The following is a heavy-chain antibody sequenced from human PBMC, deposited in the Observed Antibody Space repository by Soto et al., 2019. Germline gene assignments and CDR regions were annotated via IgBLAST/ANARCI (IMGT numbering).Heavy chain of an antibody. D-gene: IGHD2-2*01. CDR3: AKGSASSRPYFFDY. V-gene: IGHV3-23*01. CDR2: ITGSGGDT. J-gene: IGHJ4*02. CDR1: GFTFSSYA. Sequence: GESLKISCAASGFTFSSYAMSWVRQAPGKGLEWVSAITGSGGDTYHADPVKGRFTISRDNTKNTLFLQMATLRAEDTAVYYCAKGSASSRPYFFDYWGQGTLVTVSS.